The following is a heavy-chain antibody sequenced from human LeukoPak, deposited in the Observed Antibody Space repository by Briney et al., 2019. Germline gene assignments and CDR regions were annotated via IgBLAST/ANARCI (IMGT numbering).Heavy chain of an antibody. CDR3: ARSYYDSSGYYPYWYFDL. Sequence: SETLSLTCAVSGDSITSHNWWSWVRQSPGKGLEWIGEIYHSGTTNYSPSLKSRVTISVDTSKNQFSLKLSSVTAADTAVYYCARSYYDSSGYYPYWYFDLWGRGTLVTVSS. D-gene: IGHD3-22*01. CDR2: IYHSGTT. J-gene: IGHJ2*01. V-gene: IGHV4-4*02. CDR1: GDSITSHNW.